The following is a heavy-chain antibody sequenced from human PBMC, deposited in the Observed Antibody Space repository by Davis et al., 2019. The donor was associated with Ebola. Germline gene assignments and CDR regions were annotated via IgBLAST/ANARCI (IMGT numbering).Heavy chain of an antibody. J-gene: IGHJ3*02. V-gene: IGHV5-51*01. CDR1: GYSFTSYW. Sequence: GGSLRLSCKGSGYSFTSYWIGWVRQMPGKGLEWMGIIYPGDSDTRYSPSFQGQVTISADKSISTAYLQWSSLKASDTAMYYCARRVVVATLAFDIWGQGTMVTVSS. CDR2: IYPGDSDT. CDR3: ARRVVVATLAFDI. D-gene: IGHD2-15*01.